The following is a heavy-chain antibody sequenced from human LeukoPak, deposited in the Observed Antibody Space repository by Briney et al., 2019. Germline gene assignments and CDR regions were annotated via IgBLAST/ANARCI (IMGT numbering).Heavy chain of an antibody. D-gene: IGHD1-7*01. J-gene: IGHJ5*02. CDR2: ISGSGGST. Sequence: QSGGSLRLSCAASGFTFSSYAMSWVRQAPGRGLEWVSAISGSGGSTYYADSVKGRFTISRDNSKNTLYLQMNSLRAEDTAVYYCAKEAVEGYNWNYDWFDPWGQGTLVTVSS. V-gene: IGHV3-23*01. CDR1: GFTFSSYA. CDR3: AKEAVEGYNWNYDWFDP.